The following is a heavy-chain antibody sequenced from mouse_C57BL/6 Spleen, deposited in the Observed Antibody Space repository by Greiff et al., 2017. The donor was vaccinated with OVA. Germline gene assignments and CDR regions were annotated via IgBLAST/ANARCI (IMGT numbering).Heavy chain of an antibody. CDR1: GYSFTGYF. D-gene: IGHD2-12*01. CDR3: ARDDHYYAMDY. Sequence: EVQLQQSGPELVKPGDSVKISCKASGYSFTGYFMNWVMQSHGKSLEWIGRINPYNGDTFYNQKFKGKATLTVDKSSSTAHMALRSLTSEDTAIYYCARDDHYYAMDYWGQGTSVTVSS. V-gene: IGHV1-20*01. CDR2: INPYNGDT. J-gene: IGHJ4*01.